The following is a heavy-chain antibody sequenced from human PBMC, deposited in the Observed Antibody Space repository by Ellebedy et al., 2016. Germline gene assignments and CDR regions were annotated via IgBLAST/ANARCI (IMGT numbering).Heavy chain of an antibody. CDR1: GFTFSDYY. D-gene: IGHD2-15*01. Sequence: GESLKISXAASGFTFSDYYMSWIRQAPGKGLEWVSYISSSGSTIYYADSVKGRFTISRDNAKNSLYLQMNSLRAEDTAVYYCARVGKVVAATHYYYGMDVWGQGTTVTVSS. CDR2: ISSSGSTI. CDR3: ARVGKVVAATHYYYGMDV. V-gene: IGHV3-11*01. J-gene: IGHJ6*02.